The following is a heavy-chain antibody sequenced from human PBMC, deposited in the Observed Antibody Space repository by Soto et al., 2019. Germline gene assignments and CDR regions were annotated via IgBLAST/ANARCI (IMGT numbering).Heavy chain of an antibody. CDR1: GGSISSGSYY. V-gene: IGHV4-39*01. D-gene: IGHD1-1*01. CDR2: IYYSGST. Sequence: PSETLSLTCTVSGGSISSGSYYWGWIRQPPGKGLEWIGSIYYSGSTYYNPSLKSRVTISVDTSKNQFSLNLSSVTAADTAVYYCAKGRNLNWNHSFDYWGQGTLVTV. J-gene: IGHJ4*02. CDR3: AKGRNLNWNHSFDY.